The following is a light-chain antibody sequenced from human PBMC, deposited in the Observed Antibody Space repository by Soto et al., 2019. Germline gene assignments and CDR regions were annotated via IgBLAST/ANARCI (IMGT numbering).Light chain of an antibody. Sequence: EIVLTQSPGTLSLSPGERATLSCRASQSVSSSYLAWYQQKPGQAPRLLIYGASSRATGIPDRFSGSGSGTDFTLTISRLGPEDFAVYYCQQYGSSLSTFGQGTRLEIK. J-gene: IGKJ5*01. CDR1: QSVSSSY. V-gene: IGKV3-20*01. CDR2: GAS. CDR3: QQYGSSLST.